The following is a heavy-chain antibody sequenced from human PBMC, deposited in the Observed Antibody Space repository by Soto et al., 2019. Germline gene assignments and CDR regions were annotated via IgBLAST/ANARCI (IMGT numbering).Heavy chain of an antibody. Sequence: QVQLQQWGAGLLKPSETLSLTCAVYGGSFRTFYWSWIRQPPGKGLEWIGEIKHSGSTNYNPFLKSRATLSLDTSKNQLSLKLTSVTAADTAVYFCARDQEGTIAYWGQGTLVTVSS. D-gene: IGHD1-1*01. CDR3: ARDQEGTIAY. CDR2: IKHSGST. J-gene: IGHJ4*02. V-gene: IGHV4-34*01. CDR1: GGSFRTFY.